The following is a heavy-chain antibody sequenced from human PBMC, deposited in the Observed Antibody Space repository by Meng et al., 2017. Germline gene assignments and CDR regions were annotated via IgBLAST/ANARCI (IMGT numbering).Heavy chain of an antibody. V-gene: IGHV1-69*13. CDR3: ARGRGVDTAMSNYYYYGMDV. CDR2: IIPIFGTA. D-gene: IGHD5-18*01. CDR1: GGTFSSYA. Sequence: SVKVSCKASGGTFSSYAISWVRQAPGQGLEWMGGIIPIFGTANYAQKFQGRVTTTADESTSTAYMELSSLRSEDTAVYYCARGRGVDTAMSNYYYYGMDVWGQGTTVTVSS. J-gene: IGHJ6*02.